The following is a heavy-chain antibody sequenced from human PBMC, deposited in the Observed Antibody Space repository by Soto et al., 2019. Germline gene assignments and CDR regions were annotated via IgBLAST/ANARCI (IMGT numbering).Heavy chain of an antibody. Sequence: QVQLVESGGGVVQPGRSLRLSCAASGFTFSSYGMHWVRQAPGKGLEWVAVIWYDGSNKYYADSVKGRFTISRDNSKNTLYLQMNSLRAEDTAVYYCARQPGGYYYGSGSYGPFHPWGQGTLVTVSS. CDR2: IWYDGSNK. J-gene: IGHJ5*02. CDR3: ARQPGGYYYGSGSYGPFHP. CDR1: GFTFSSYG. D-gene: IGHD3-10*01. V-gene: IGHV3-33*01.